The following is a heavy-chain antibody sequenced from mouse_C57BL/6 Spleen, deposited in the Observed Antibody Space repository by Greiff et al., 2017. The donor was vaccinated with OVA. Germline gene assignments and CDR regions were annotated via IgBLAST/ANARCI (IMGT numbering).Heavy chain of an antibody. CDR2: IDPSDSYT. Sequence: QVQLQQPGAELVKPGASVKLSCKASGYTFTSYWMQWVKQRPGQGLEWIGEIDPSDSYTNYNQKFKGKATLTVDTSSSTAYMQLSSLTSEDSAVYYGASERAWFAYWGQGTLVTVSA. J-gene: IGHJ3*01. CDR3: ASERAWFAY. CDR1: GYTFTSYW. V-gene: IGHV1-50*01.